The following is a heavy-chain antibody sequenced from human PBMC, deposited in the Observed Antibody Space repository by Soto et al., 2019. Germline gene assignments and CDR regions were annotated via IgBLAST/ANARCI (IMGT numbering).Heavy chain of an antibody. CDR3: AAQAAAGIPSFDY. J-gene: IGHJ4*02. D-gene: IGHD6-13*01. CDR2: INPNSGGT. CDR1: GYTFTGYY. Sequence: GASLKVSCKASGYTFTGYYMHWVRRAPGQGLEWMGWINPNSGGTNYAQKFQGWVTMTRDTSISTAYMELSRLRSDDTAVYYCAAQAAAGIPSFDYWGQGTLVTVSS. V-gene: IGHV1-2*04.